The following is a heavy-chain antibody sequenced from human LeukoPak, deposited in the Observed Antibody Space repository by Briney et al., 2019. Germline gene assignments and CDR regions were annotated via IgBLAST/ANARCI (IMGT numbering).Heavy chain of an antibody. Sequence: GGSLRLSCAASGFTFSSYSMNWVRQAPGKGLEWVSYISGGSSTIYYADSVKGRFTISRDNAKNSLYLQMNSLRAEDTAVYYCARGPSLGYCSTTACYADYWGQGTLVTVSS. D-gene: IGHD2-2*03. CDR3: ARGPSLGYCSTTACYADY. V-gene: IGHV3-48*01. CDR2: ISGGSSTI. CDR1: GFTFSSYS. J-gene: IGHJ4*02.